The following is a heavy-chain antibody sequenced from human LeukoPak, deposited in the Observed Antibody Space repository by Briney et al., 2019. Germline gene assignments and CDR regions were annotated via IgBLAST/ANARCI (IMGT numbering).Heavy chain of an antibody. CDR1: GFTFSGST. J-gene: IGHJ6*03. Sequence: RGSLRLSCSASGFTFSGSTMHWVRQASGRGLEWVGRIRSKANSYATAYAASVKGRFTISRDDSKDTAYLQMNSLKTEDTAVYYCTRHSVDTAMVMDAYYYYMDVWGKGTMVTVSS. CDR3: TRHSVDTAMVMDAYYYYMDV. CDR2: IRSKANSYAT. D-gene: IGHD5-18*01. V-gene: IGHV3-73*01.